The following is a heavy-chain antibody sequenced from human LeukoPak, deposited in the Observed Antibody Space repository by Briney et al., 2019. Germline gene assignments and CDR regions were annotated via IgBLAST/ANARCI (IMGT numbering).Heavy chain of an antibody. V-gene: IGHV3-69-1*01. CDR2: ISLSGTP. CDR3: ARWVALTGLDY. J-gene: IGHJ4*02. CDR1: GVSFSYHG. Sequence: PGGSLRLSCVGSGVSFSYHGMNWVRQAPGKGLEWVSYISLSGTPYYSDSVRGRFTVSRDDARNSLYLQMSSLRAADTAVYYCARWVALTGLDYWGQGILVTVSS. D-gene: IGHD3/OR15-3a*01.